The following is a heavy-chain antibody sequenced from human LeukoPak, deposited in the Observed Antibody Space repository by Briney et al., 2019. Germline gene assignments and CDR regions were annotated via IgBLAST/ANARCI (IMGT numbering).Heavy chain of an antibody. V-gene: IGHV3-30*18. J-gene: IGHJ6*03. CDR1: GFTFSSYG. Sequence: GGSLRLSCAASGFTFSSYGMHWVRQAPGKGLEWVAVISYDGSNKYYADSVKGRFTISRDNSKNTLYLQMNSLRAEDTAVYYCAKTRMVRGVITYYYYYYMDVWGKGTTVTVSS. CDR3: AKTRMVRGVITYYYYYYMDV. CDR2: ISYDGSNK. D-gene: IGHD3-10*01.